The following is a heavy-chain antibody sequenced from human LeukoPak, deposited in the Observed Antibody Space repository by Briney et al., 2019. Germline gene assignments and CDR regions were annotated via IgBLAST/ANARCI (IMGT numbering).Heavy chain of an antibody. Sequence: GGSLRLSCAASGITFNTYSMDWVRQAPGKGLEWVSSISSRSGNMYYADSVKGRFTISRDNARNSVFLQMNSLRVEDTAVYYCATGDSHYWGQGTLVTVSS. CDR3: ATGDSHY. J-gene: IGHJ4*02. CDR1: GITFNTYS. CDR2: ISSRSGNM. D-gene: IGHD2-21*02. V-gene: IGHV3-21*01.